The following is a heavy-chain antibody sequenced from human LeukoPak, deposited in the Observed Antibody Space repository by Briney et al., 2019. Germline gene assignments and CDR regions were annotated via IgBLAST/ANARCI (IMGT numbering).Heavy chain of an antibody. J-gene: IGHJ4*02. CDR1: GFTFSSYA. D-gene: IGHD3-3*01. CDR2: ISGSGGST. CDR3: AKDGDSGVVIGY. Sequence: GGSLRLSCAASGFTFSSYAMSWVRQAPGKGLEWVSAISGSGGSTYYADSVKGRFTISRDNSKNTLYLQMNSLRAEDTAEYYCAKDGDSGVVIGYWGQGTLVTVSS. V-gene: IGHV3-23*01.